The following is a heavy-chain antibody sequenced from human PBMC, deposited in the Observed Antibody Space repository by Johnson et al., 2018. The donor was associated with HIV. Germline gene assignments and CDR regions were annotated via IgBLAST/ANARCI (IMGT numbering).Heavy chain of an antibody. Sequence: VQLVESGGGLVQPGGSLRLSCAVSGFTFNTYWMHWVRQAPGKGLVWVARINTAGGSTSYVDSVKGRFTISRGNAKNSLHLQMNSLRAGDTAVYYCARGQQDMGAGAFDIWGQGTMVTVSS. V-gene: IGHV3-74*01. J-gene: IGHJ3*02. D-gene: IGHD3-16*01. CDR1: GFTFNTYW. CDR3: ARGQQDMGAGAFDI. CDR2: INTAGGST.